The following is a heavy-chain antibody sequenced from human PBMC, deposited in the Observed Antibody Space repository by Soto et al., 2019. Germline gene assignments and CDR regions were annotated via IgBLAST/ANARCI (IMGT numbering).Heavy chain of an antibody. CDR1: GYTLTELS. Sequence: GASVKVSCKVSGYTLTELSMHWVRQAPGKGLEWMGGFDPEDGETIYAQKFQGRVTMTEDTSTDTAYMELSSLRSEGTAVYYCATPTLRRFSSFYFDYWGQGTLVTVSS. CDR2: FDPEDGET. J-gene: IGHJ4*02. V-gene: IGHV1-24*01. D-gene: IGHD6-13*01. CDR3: ATPTLRRFSSFYFDY.